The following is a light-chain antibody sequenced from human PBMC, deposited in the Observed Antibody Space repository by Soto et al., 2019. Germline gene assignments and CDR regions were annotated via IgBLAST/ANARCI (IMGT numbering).Light chain of an antibody. CDR1: TGAVTSGHY. Sequence: QAVVTQEPSLTVSPGGTVTLTFGSSTGAVTSGHYPYWFQQKPGQAPRTLIYDTNNKHSWTPARFSGSLLGGKAALTLSGAQAEDEDEYYGLLSYSGARVFGGGTKLTVL. J-gene: IGLJ2*01. CDR3: LLSYSGARV. CDR2: DTN. V-gene: IGLV7-46*01.